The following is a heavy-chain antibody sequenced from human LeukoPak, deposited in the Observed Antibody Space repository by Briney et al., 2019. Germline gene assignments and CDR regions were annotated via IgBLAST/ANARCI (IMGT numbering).Heavy chain of an antibody. D-gene: IGHD6-13*01. V-gene: IGHV1-2*02. CDR3: ARDSSSWYKRDYFDY. CDR2: ISPNSGAT. Sequence: ASVKVSCKAYGYTFTAYYLHWVRQAPGQGLEWMGWISPNSGATNYAQKLQGRVTMTTDTSTSTAYMELRSLRSDDTAVYYCARDSSSWYKRDYFDYWGQGTLVTVSS. CDR1: GYTFTAYY. J-gene: IGHJ4*02.